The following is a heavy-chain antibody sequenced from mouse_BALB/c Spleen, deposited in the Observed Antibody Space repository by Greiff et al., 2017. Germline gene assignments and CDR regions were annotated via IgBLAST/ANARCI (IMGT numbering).Heavy chain of an antibody. Sequence: EVKLMESGAELVKPGASVKLSCTASGFNIKDTYMHWVKQRPEQGLEWIGRIDPANGNTKYDPKFQGKATITADTSSNTAYLQLSSLTSEDTAVYYCARGYYGTYWGQGTTLTVSS. CDR1: GFNIKDTY. CDR2: IDPANGNT. CDR3: ARGYYGTY. J-gene: IGHJ2*01. D-gene: IGHD1-1*01. V-gene: IGHV14-3*02.